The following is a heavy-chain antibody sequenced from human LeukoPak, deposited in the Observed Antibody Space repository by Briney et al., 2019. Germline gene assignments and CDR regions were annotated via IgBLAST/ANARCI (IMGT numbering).Heavy chain of an antibody. CDR3: ARCVYDILTGYSWCDAFDI. V-gene: IGHV1-18*01. CDR1: GYTFTSYG. D-gene: IGHD3-9*01. Sequence: HRASAKVSCKASGYTFTSYGISWVRQAPGQGLEWMGWISAYNGNTNYAQKLQGRATMTTDTSTSTAYMELRSLRSDDTAVYYCARCVYDILTGYSWCDAFDIWGQGTMVTVSS. CDR2: ISAYNGNT. J-gene: IGHJ3*02.